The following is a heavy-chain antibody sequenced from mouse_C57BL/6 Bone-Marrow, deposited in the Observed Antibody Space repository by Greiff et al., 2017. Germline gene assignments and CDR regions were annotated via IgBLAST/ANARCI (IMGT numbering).Heavy chain of an antibody. D-gene: IGHD1-1*01. CDR3: ARIYSYGSSYYAMDY. CDR1: GYAFTNYL. CDR2: INPGSGGT. J-gene: IGHJ4*01. V-gene: IGHV1-54*01. Sequence: QVQLQQSGAELVRPGTSVKVSCKASGYAFTNYLIEWVKQRPGQGLEWIGVINPGSGGTNYNEQFKGKATLTADKSSSTAYMQLSSLTSEDSAVYFCARIYSYGSSYYAMDYWGQGTSVTVSS.